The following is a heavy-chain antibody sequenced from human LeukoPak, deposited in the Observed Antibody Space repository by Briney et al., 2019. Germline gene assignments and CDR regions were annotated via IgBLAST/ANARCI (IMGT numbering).Heavy chain of an antibody. Sequence: GGSLRLSCAASGFTFSSYSMNWVRQAPGKGLEWVSSNSSSSSYIYYADSVKGRFTISRDNAKNSLYLQMNSLRAEDTAVYYCATYYYDSSGPFDYWGQGTLVTVSS. J-gene: IGHJ4*02. CDR1: GFTFSSYS. CDR3: ATYYYDSSGPFDY. V-gene: IGHV3-21*01. D-gene: IGHD3-22*01. CDR2: NSSSSSYI.